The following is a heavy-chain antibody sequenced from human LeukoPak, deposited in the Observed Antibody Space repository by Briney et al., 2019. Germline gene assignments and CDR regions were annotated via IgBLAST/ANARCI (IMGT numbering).Heavy chain of an antibody. CDR1: GFTFSTYA. V-gene: IGHV3-23*01. D-gene: IGHD3-3*01. Sequence: GGSLRLSSAASGFTFSTYATTWVRQAPGKGLEWVSGIRGSGGSTYYADSVKGRFTISRDNSKNTLYLQMNSLRAEDTAVYYCAKAGGDLWSGYSSTWGQGTLVTVSS. J-gene: IGHJ4*02. CDR3: AKAGGDLWSGYSST. CDR2: IRGSGGST.